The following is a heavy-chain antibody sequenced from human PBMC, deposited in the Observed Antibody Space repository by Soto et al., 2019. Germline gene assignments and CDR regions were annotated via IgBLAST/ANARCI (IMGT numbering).Heavy chain of an antibody. CDR2: IYYSGST. D-gene: IGHD6-13*01. J-gene: IGHJ4*02. CDR1: GGSISSSSYY. CDR3: ARHSGLGSRIDY. V-gene: IGHV4-39*01. Sequence: PSETLSLTCTVSGGSISSSSYYWGWIRQPPGKGLEWIGSIYYSGSTYYNPSLKSRVTISVDTSKNQFSLKLSSVTAADTAVYYCARHSGLGSRIDYWGKGTLVTVSS.